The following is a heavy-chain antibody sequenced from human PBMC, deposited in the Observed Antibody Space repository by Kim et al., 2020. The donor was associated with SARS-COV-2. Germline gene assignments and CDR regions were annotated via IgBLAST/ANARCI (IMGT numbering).Heavy chain of an antibody. CDR2: INHSGST. J-gene: IGHJ6*03. V-gene: IGHV4-34*01. Sequence: SETLSLTCAVYGGSFSGYYWSWIRQPPGKGLEWIGEINHSGSTNYNPSLKSRVTISVDTSKNQFSLKLSSVTAADTAVYYCARGREYCSSTSCYKSYMDV. D-gene: IGHD2-2*02. CDR3: ARGREYCSSTSCYKSYMDV. CDR1: GGSFSGYY.